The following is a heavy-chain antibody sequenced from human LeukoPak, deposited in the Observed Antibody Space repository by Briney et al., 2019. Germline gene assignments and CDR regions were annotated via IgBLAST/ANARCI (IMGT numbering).Heavy chain of an antibody. D-gene: IGHD3-3*01. CDR3: ARDLETVFGVATMRYFDY. Sequence: GGSLRLSCAASGFTFSSYTMNWVRQAPGKRLEWVSSISSSSSYIYYADSVKGRFTISRDNAKNSLYLQMNSLRAEDTAVYYCARDLETVFGVATMRYFDYWGQGTLVTVSS. CDR1: GFTFSSYT. J-gene: IGHJ4*02. V-gene: IGHV3-21*01. CDR2: ISSSSSYI.